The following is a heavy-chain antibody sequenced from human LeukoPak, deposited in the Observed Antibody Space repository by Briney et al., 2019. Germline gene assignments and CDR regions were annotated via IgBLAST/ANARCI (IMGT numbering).Heavy chain of an antibody. Sequence: SETLSLTCAVYGGSFCGYYWSWIRQPPGKGLEWIGEINHSGSTNYNPSLKSRVTISVDTSKNQFSLKLSSVTAADTAVYYCARGQAPGYWGQGTLVTVSS. CDR2: INHSGST. J-gene: IGHJ4*02. V-gene: IGHV4-34*01. CDR3: ARGQAPGY. CDR1: GGSFCGYY.